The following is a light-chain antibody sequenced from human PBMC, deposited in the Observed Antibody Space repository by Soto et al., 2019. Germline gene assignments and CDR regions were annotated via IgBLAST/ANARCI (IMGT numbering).Light chain of an antibody. Sequence: EIVLTQSPGTLSLSPGERATLSCRASQSVSTYLAWFRQKPGQAPRLLIYGASSRATGIPDRFSGSGSGTDFTLTISRLEPEDFAVYYCQQYGSSPRTFGGGTKVEIK. CDR3: QQYGSSPRT. CDR1: QSVSTY. J-gene: IGKJ4*01. CDR2: GAS. V-gene: IGKV3-20*01.